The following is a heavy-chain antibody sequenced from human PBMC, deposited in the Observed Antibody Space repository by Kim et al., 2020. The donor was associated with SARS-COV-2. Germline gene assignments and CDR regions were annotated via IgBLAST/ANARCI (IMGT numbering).Heavy chain of an antibody. CDR1: GFSFSEYS. D-gene: IGHD3-22*01. Sequence: GGSLRLSCAASGFSFSEYSMTWVRQAPGKGLERVSVIGGDAVTTYFADSVKGRFTISRDNSKNTVYLEMNSLRVEDTALYYCAKALYSSSYSRGMDVWG. CDR2: IGGDAVTT. J-gene: IGHJ6*02. V-gene: IGHV3-23*01. CDR3: AKALYSSSYSRGMDV.